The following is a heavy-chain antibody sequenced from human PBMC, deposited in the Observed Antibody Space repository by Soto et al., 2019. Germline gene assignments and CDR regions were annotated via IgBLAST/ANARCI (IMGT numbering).Heavy chain of an antibody. CDR1: GFTFSSYA. CDR3: AKVKGGGYCSGGSCYGDY. Sequence: GGSLRLSCAASGFTFSSYAMSWVRQAPGKGLEWVSAISGSGGSTYYADSVKGRFTISRDNSKNTLYLQMNSLRAEDTAVYYCAKVKGGGYCSGGSCYGDYWGQGTLVTVSS. V-gene: IGHV3-23*01. CDR2: ISGSGGST. D-gene: IGHD2-15*01. J-gene: IGHJ4*02.